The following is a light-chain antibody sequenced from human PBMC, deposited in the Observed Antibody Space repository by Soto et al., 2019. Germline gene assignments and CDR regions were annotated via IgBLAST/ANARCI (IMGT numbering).Light chain of an antibody. CDR2: GAS. CDR1: QSVSNNY. Sequence: EIVLTHSPGTVSLSTGERATLSCRASQSVSNNYLAWYQQKPGQAPGLLIYGASNRATGIPDRFSGSGSGTDFTLTISRLEPGDFALYYCQQYAFSPGSFGQGTIVDI. J-gene: IGKJ1*01. V-gene: IGKV3-20*01. CDR3: QQYAFSPGS.